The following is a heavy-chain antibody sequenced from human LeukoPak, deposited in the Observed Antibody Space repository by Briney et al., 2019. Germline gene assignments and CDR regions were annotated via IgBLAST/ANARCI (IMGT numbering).Heavy chain of an antibody. Sequence: SETLSLTCTVSGGSVSSTSYYWSWIRQPPGKGLEWIGTIYYDGTTYYNPSLKSRVAISVDTSKNQFSVKLTSVTAADTAMYYCARHSEYVHYSGSASGFYDYWGQGTLVSVSS. CDR2: IYYDGTT. J-gene: IGHJ4*02. V-gene: IGHV4-39*01. CDR3: ARHSEYVHYSGSASGFYDY. CDR1: GGSVSSTSYY. D-gene: IGHD3-10*01.